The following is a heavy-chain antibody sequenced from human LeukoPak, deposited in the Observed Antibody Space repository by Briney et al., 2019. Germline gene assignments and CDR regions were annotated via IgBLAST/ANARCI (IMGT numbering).Heavy chain of an antibody. Sequence: ASVKVSCKASGYTFTSYAMHWVRLAPGQRLEWMGWINAGNGNTKYSQKFQGRVTMTRDTSASTAYMELSSLRSEDTAVYYCASTGIWFGDLPLDYWGQGTLVTVSS. D-gene: IGHD3-10*01. CDR2: INAGNGNT. CDR3: ASTGIWFGDLPLDY. CDR1: GYTFTSYA. V-gene: IGHV1-3*01. J-gene: IGHJ4*02.